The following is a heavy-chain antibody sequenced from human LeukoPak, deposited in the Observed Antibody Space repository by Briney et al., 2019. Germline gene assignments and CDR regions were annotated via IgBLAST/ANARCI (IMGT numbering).Heavy chain of an antibody. V-gene: IGHV4-39*07. Sequence: SETLSLTCTVSGGSISSSSYYWGWIRQPPGKGLEWIGTIYYSGSTYYNPSLKSRVTISVDTSKNQFSLKLSSVTAADTAVYYCARDRRYCSGGSCYHAFDIWGQGTMVTVSS. J-gene: IGHJ3*02. CDR2: IYYSGST. D-gene: IGHD2-15*01. CDR3: ARDRRYCSGGSCYHAFDI. CDR1: GGSISSSSYY.